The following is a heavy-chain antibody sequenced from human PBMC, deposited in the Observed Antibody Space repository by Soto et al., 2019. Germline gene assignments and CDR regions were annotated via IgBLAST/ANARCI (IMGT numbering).Heavy chain of an antibody. D-gene: IGHD2-2*01. J-gene: IGHJ4*02. V-gene: IGHV3-23*01. Sequence: EVQLLESGGGLVQPGGSLRLSGAASGFTFSSYAMSWVGQAPGKGREWVSAISGSGGSTYYADSVKGRFTISRDNSKNTLYLQMNSLRAEDTAVYYCAKDLGDCSSTSCYMGFDYWGQGTLVTVSS. CDR2: ISGSGGST. CDR1: GFTFSSYA. CDR3: AKDLGDCSSTSCYMGFDY.